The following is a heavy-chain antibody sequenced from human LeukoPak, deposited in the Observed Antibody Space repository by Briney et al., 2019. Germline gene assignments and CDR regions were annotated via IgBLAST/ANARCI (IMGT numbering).Heavy chain of an antibody. CDR1: GGSISSYY. V-gene: IGHV4-59*01. CDR2: IYYSGST. D-gene: IGHD3-3*01. CDR3: ARGGTRFSDAFDI. Sequence: SETLSLTCTVSGGSISSYYWSWIRQPPGKGLEWIGYIYYSGSTNYNPSLKSRVTISVDTSKNQFSLKLSSVTAADTAVYYCARGGTRFSDAFDIWGQGTMVTVSS. J-gene: IGHJ3*02.